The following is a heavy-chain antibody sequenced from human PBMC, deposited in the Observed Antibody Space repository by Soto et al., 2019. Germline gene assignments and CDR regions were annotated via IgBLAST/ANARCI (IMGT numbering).Heavy chain of an antibody. CDR3: ARTRLQYRELVC. CDR2: ISGPGVT. V-gene: IGHV3-53*01. J-gene: IGHJ4*02. Sequence: GGSLRLSCAASGFSVTNTYMPWVRQAPGKGLEWVSVISGPGVTYYADSVKGRIALSRDTSQNTMYLHMRNLRADDTAVYYCARTRLQYRELVCWGKENMVNVSS. CDR1: GFSVTNTY. D-gene: IGHD4-4*01.